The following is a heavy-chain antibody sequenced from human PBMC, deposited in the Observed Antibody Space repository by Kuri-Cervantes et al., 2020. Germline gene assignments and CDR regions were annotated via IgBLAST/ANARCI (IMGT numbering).Heavy chain of an antibody. Sequence: GEALKTSCAAPGFTFSSSAMSWVRQAPGKGLEWVSTISGGYGNTHHTDSVKGRFTISRDNSKNTLYLQMNSLRVEDTALYYCAKDMRLSRANRFDPWGQGSLVTVSS. V-gene: IGHV3-23*01. J-gene: IGHJ5*02. CDR1: GFTFSSSA. CDR2: ISGGYGNT. D-gene: IGHD2-2*01. CDR3: AKDMRLSRANRFDP.